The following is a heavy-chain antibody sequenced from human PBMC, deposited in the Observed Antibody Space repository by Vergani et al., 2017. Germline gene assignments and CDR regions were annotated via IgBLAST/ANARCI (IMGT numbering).Heavy chain of an antibody. CDR2: INPNSGGT. D-gene: IGHD3-10*01. CDR1: GYTFTGYY. V-gene: IGHV1-2*04. Sequence: QVQLVQSGAEVKKPGASVKVSCKASGYTFTGYYMHWVRQAPGQGLEWMGWINPNSGGTNYAQQFQGWVTMTMDTSISTAYMGLSRLRSDDTAVYYCARDSGYYVDYWGQGTLVTVSS. J-gene: IGHJ4*02. CDR3: ARDSGYYVDY.